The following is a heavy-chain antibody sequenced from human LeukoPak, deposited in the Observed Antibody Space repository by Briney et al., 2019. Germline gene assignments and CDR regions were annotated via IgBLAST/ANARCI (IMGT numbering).Heavy chain of an antibody. CDR1: GDSLSSSSYY. CDR2: TSGSA. D-gene: IGHD5-18*01. Sequence: SETLSLTCTVSGDSLSSSSYYWGWSRQPPGKGLEWIGSTSGSAYYNPSLKSRVTISVDTSRNQFSLQLTSVTAADTAVYYCARLYSYGPVDYWGQGTLVTVSS. V-gene: IGHV4-39*07. CDR3: ARLYSYGPVDY. J-gene: IGHJ4*02.